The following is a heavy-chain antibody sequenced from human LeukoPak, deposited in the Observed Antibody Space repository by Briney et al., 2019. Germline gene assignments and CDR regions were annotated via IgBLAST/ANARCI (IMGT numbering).Heavy chain of an antibody. CDR3: ATPSGNAYDV. Sequence: PSETLSLNCTVSGGSITGSRYYWGWICQPPGKGLEWLGNIYYSGSIDHNPSLKSRLTISLDTSKNQFSLKLSSVTAADTAVYYCATPSGNAYDVWGQGTMVTVSS. CDR1: GGSITGSRYY. J-gene: IGHJ3*01. V-gene: IGHV4-39*07. D-gene: IGHD3-10*01. CDR2: IYYSGSI.